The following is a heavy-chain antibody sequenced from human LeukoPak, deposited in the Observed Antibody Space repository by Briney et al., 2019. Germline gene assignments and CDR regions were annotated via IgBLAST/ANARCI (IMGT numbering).Heavy chain of an antibody. CDR3: ARDHGDFVGVKVGFDS. Sequence: ASVKVSCKASGYTFTNYAISWVRQAPGQGLEWVARISGYNGNTDYAQKVKDRVTVTADTSTAYLEMRGLTSDDTAVYYCARDHGDFVGVKVGFDSWGQGTLVTVSS. V-gene: IGHV1-18*01. D-gene: IGHD4-17*01. J-gene: IGHJ4*02. CDR2: ISGYNGNT. CDR1: GYTFTNYA.